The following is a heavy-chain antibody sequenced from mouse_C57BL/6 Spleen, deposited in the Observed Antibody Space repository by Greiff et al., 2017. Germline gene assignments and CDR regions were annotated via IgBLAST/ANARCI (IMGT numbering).Heavy chain of an antibody. Sequence: VQLKESGPGLVKPSQSLSLTCSVTGYSITSGYYWNWIRQFPGNKLEWMGYISYDGSNNYNPSLKNRISITRDTSKNQFFLKLNSVTTEDTATYYCARERGDYGSSSDFDYWGQGTTLTVSS. V-gene: IGHV3-6*01. D-gene: IGHD1-1*01. CDR3: ARERGDYGSSSDFDY. J-gene: IGHJ2*01. CDR1: GYSITSGYY. CDR2: ISYDGSN.